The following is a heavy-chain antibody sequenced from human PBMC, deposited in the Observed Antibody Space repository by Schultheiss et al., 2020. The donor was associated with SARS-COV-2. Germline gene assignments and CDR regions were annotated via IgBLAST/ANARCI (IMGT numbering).Heavy chain of an antibody. CDR2: ISSNGGST. J-gene: IGHJ6*02. CDR3: ARGKGGYDFWSGVYYYYGMDV. CDR1: GFTFSSYA. Sequence: GGSLRLSCAASGFTFSSYAMHWVRQAPGKGLEYVSAISSNGGSTYYADSVKGRFTISRDNSKNTLYLQMGSLRAEDMAVYYCARGKGGYDFWSGVYYYYGMDVWGQGTKVTVSS. V-gene: IGHV3-64*02. D-gene: IGHD3-3*01.